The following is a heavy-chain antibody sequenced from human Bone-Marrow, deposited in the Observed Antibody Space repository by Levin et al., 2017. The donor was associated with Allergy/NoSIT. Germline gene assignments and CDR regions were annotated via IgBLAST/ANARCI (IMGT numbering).Heavy chain of an antibody. CDR1: GFSIRNFV. D-gene: IGHD1-14*01. V-gene: IGHV3-23*05. CDR3: ATTGTSSPDFDY. Sequence: GGSLRLSCAVSGFSIRNFVMSWVRQAPGKGLEWVSAVSTSSTTKYYADSVQGRFTISRDNSKNTLDLQMNSLRVEDTALYYCATTGTSSPDFDYWGLGTLVTVSS. CDR2: VSTSSTTK. J-gene: IGHJ4*02.